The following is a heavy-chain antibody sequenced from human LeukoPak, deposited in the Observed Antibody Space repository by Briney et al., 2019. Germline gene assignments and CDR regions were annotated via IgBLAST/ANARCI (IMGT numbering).Heavy chain of an antibody. CDR3: ARGSSGWLFDY. Sequence: GASVKVSFKASGYTFTSYYMHWVRQAPGQGLEWMAIIDPSGGSTSYAQKFQGRVTMTRDTSTSTVYMELSSLRSEDTAVYYCARGSSGWLFDYWGQGALVTVSS. V-gene: IGHV1-46*01. D-gene: IGHD6-19*01. CDR2: IDPSGGST. CDR1: GYTFTSYY. J-gene: IGHJ4*02.